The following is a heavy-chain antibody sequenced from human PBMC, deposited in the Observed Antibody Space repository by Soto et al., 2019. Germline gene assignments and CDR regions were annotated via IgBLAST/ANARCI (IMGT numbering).Heavy chain of an antibody. D-gene: IGHD2-15*01. CDR2: ISGSGGST. CDR1: GFTFSSYA. Sequence: PGGSLRLSCAASGFTFSSYAMSWVRQAPGKGLEWVSAISGSGGSTYYADSVKGRFTISRDNSKNTLYLQMNSLRAEDTAVYYCAKVRDVVVVAANDYWGQGTLVTVSS. V-gene: IGHV3-23*01. J-gene: IGHJ4*02. CDR3: AKVRDVVVVAANDY.